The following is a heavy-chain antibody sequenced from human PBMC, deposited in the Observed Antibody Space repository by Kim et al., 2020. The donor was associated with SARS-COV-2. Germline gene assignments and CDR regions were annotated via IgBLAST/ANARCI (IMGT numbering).Heavy chain of an antibody. CDR2: ISFDGSDK. J-gene: IGHJ4*01. CDR3: ASERAPVMYDDNSFDY. V-gene: IGHV3-30*03. CDR1: GFTFNSYA. Sequence: GGSLRLSCAASGFTFNSYAMHWVRQAPGKGLEWVAVISFDGSDKHYADSVKGRFTISRDNSKNTLYLQLNSLRPEDTAVYYCASERAPVMYDDNSFDYWG. D-gene: IGHD3-9*01.